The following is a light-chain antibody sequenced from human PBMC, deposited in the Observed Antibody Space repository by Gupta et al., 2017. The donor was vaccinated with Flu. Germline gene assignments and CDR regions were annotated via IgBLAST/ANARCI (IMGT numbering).Light chain of an antibody. CDR1: SSDIGSYNY. V-gene: IGLV2-14*01. CDR3: ASYTSTTTLAGVV. J-gene: IGLJ2*01. CDR2: EVS. Sequence: QSDLTQPASVSGSPGQSITIPCTGTSSDIGSYNYVFWYPQHPGNAPKLMIYEVSNRPSGVSNRFSGSKSGSTASLSISGLQAEDEADYYCASYTSTTTLAGVVFGGGTKLTVL.